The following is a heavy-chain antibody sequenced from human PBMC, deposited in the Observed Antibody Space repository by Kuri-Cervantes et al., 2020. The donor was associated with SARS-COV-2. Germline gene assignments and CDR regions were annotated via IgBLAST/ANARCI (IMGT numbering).Heavy chain of an antibody. CDR3: ARQQNDYGDGWFDP. D-gene: IGHD4-17*01. V-gene: IGHV4-39*01. CDR1: GGSISSSSYY. Sequence: GSLRLSCTVSGGSISSSSYYWGWIRQPPGKGLEWIGSIYYSGSTYYNPSLKSRVTISVDTSKNQFSLKLSSVTAADTAVYYCARQQNDYGDGWFDPWGQGTLVTVSS. CDR2: IYYSGST. J-gene: IGHJ5*02.